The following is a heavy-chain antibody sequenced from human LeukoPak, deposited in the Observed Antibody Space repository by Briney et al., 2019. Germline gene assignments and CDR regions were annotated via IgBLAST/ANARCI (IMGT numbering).Heavy chain of an antibody. CDR2: ISGSSNYI. CDR1: GFTFSSYS. D-gene: IGHD2-15*01. CDR3: ARRVASANDAFDI. Sequence: GGSLRLSCAASGFTFSSYSINWVRQAPGKGLEWVSSISGSSNYIYYADSVKGRFSVSRDNTKNSLYLQMNSLRVENTALFYCARRVASANDAFDIWGQGTMVTVSS. J-gene: IGHJ3*02. V-gene: IGHV3-21*01.